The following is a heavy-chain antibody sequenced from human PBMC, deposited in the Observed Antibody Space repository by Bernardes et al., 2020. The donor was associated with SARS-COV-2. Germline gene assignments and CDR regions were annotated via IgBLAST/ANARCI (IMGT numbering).Heavy chain of an antibody. D-gene: IGHD3-16*01. CDR1: GFTFSRHN. CDR2: ISSSSTTV. Sequence: GGSLRLSCAASGFTFSRHNMNWVRQAPGKGLEWVSYISSSSTTVYYADSVKGRFTISRDNAKNSLYLQMNTLRAEDTAFYYCVRETDGVFDYWGQGTLITVSS. V-gene: IGHV3-48*04. CDR3: VRETDGVFDY. J-gene: IGHJ4*02.